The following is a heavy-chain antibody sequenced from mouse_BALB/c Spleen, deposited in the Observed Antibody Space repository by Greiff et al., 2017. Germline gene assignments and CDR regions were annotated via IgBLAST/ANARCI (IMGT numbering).Heavy chain of an antibody. CDR1: GFSLTSYG. CDR3: ARDDDGFAY. Sequence: VQLVESGPGLVAPSQTLSITCTVSGFSLTSYGVHWVRQPPGKGLEWLGVICAGGSTNYNSDLMSRLNNSKDNSKSQVILKMNSLQTDDTAMYYCARDDDGFAYWGQGTLVTVSA. D-gene: IGHD2-3*01. V-gene: IGHV2-9*02. J-gene: IGHJ3*01. CDR2: ICAGGST.